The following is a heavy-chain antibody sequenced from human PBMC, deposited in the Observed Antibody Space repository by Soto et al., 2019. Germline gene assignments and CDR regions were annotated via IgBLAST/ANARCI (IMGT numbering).Heavy chain of an antibody. CDR2: IYDSGST. Sequence: SETLSLTCIVSGGSISSYYWSWIRQPPGKGLEWIGYIYDSGSTNYNPSLKSRLTISVDTSKNHFSLKLGSVTAADTALYYCARASYDILTGCRTRSVGYDLDGWGQGTTVTVSS. CDR1: GGSISSYY. J-gene: IGHJ6*02. D-gene: IGHD3-9*01. V-gene: IGHV4-59*12. CDR3: ARASYDILTGCRTRSVGYDLDG.